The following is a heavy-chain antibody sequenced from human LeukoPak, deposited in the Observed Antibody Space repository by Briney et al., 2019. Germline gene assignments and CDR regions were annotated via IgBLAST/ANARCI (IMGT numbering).Heavy chain of an antibody. Sequence: PGRSLRLSCAASGFTFSSYGMHWVRQAPGKGLEWVAVISYDGSNKYYADSVKGRFTISRDNSKNTLYLQMNSQRAEDTAVYYCAKDRENSGSYYFDYWGQGTLVTVSS. CDR2: ISYDGSNK. J-gene: IGHJ4*02. CDR3: AKDRENSGSYYFDY. CDR1: GFTFSSYG. D-gene: IGHD1-26*01. V-gene: IGHV3-30*18.